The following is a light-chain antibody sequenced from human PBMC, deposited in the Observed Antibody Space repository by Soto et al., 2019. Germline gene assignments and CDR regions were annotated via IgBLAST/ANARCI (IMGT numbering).Light chain of an antibody. Sequence: DIQMTQSPSSLSASVGDRVTITCRASQSISSYLNWYQQKPGKAPKLLIYTASSLQSGVPSRFSGSGSGTDFPLTISSLQPEDFANYYCQQSYSTPPGAFGQGTKVEIK. J-gene: IGKJ1*01. CDR2: TAS. CDR1: QSISSY. CDR3: QQSYSTPPGA. V-gene: IGKV1-39*01.